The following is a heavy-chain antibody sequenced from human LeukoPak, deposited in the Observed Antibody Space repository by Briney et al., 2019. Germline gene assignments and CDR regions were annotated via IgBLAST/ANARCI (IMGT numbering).Heavy chain of an antibody. D-gene: IGHD3-3*01. CDR3: ARDNDFWSA. Sequence: SETLSLTCTVSGGSISSGSYYRSWIRQPAGKGLEWIGRIYTSGSTNYNPSLKSRVTISVDASKNQFSLKLSSVTAADTAVYYCARDNDFWSAWGQGTLVTVSS. V-gene: IGHV4-61*02. J-gene: IGHJ5*02. CDR2: IYTSGST. CDR1: GGSISSGSYY.